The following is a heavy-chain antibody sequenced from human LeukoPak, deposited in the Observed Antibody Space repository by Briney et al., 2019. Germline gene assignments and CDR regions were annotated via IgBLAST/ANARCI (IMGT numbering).Heavy chain of an antibody. Sequence: GGSLRLSCAASGFTFSSYSMNWVRQAPGKGLEWVSSISSSSSHIYYADSVKGRFTISRDNAKNSLYLQMNSLRAEDTAVYYCARAGPLRYYYDSSGYYWLDYWGQGTLVTVSS. CDR1: GFTFSSYS. D-gene: IGHD3-22*01. V-gene: IGHV3-21*01. J-gene: IGHJ4*02. CDR3: ARAGPLRYYYDSSGYYWLDY. CDR2: ISSSSSHI.